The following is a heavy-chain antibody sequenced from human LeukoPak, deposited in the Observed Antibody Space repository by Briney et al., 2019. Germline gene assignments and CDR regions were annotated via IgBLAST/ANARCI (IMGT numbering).Heavy chain of an antibody. J-gene: IGHJ3*02. Sequence: SETLSLTCTVSGGSISGSYYYWGWIRQPPGKGLEWIGTIYHSGRSTFYNPSLKSRGAMSVDTSNNHFSLNLTSVTAADTAIYYCARHRAKRLNDAFEIWGQGTVVSVSS. CDR3: ARHRAKRLNDAFEI. CDR2: IYHSGRST. CDR1: GGSISGSYYY. D-gene: IGHD3-10*01. V-gene: IGHV4-39*01.